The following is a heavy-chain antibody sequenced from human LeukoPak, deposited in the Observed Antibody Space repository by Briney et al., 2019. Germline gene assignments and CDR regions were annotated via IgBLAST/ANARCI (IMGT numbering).Heavy chain of an antibody. CDR3: ARDIVVVPAAHYFDY. CDR2: IKQDGSEK. V-gene: IGHV3-7*01. CDR1: GFTFSSYA. J-gene: IGHJ4*02. Sequence: GGSLRLSCTTSGFTFSSYALSWVRQAPGKGLEWVANIKQDGSEKHYVDSVKGRFTISRDNAKNSLYLQMDTLRGEDTAVYYCARDIVVVPAAHYFDYWGQGTLVTVSS. D-gene: IGHD2-2*01.